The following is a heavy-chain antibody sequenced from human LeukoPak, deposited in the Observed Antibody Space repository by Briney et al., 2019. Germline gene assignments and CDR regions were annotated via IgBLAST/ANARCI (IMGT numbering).Heavy chain of an antibody. CDR1: GFTFSSYG. CDR2: ISSSSSYI. Sequence: PGGSLRLSCVASGFTFSSYGMHWVRQAPGKGLEWVSSISSSSSYIYYADSVKGRFTISRDNAKNSLYLQMNSLRAEDTAVYYCASHYYDSSVRWGQGTLVTVSS. V-gene: IGHV3-21*01. D-gene: IGHD3-22*01. J-gene: IGHJ4*02. CDR3: ASHYYDSSVR.